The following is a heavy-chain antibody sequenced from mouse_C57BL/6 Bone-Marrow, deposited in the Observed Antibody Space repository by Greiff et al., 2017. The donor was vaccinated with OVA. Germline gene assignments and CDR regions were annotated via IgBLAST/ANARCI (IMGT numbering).Heavy chain of an antibody. Sequence: AASGVTFTDYYMRWVRQPPGKALEWLGFIRNKANGYTTEYSASVKGRFTISRDNSQSILYLQMNALRAEDSATYYCARYGGSSYGFDDWGQGTTLTVSS. CDR2: IRNKANGYTT. CDR3: ARYGGSSYGFDD. CDR1: GVTFTDYY. V-gene: IGHV7-3*01. D-gene: IGHD1-1*01. J-gene: IGHJ2*01.